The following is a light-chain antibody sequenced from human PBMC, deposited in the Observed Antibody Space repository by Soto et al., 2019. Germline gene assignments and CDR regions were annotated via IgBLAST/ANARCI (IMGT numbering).Light chain of an antibody. CDR2: DAS. V-gene: IGKV3-11*01. J-gene: IGKJ5*01. CDR1: QSVSGY. CDR3: QQRGEWPPGAT. Sequence: EILLTQSPATLSFSPGERATLSCRAGQSVSGYLAWYQQKPGQAPRLLIYDASNRATGIPARFSGSGSGTDFTLTISSLEPEDFAVYYCQQRGEWPPGATFGQGTRLEIK.